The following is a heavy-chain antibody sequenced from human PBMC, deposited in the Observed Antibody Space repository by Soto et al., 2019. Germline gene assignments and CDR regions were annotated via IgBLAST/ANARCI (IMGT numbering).Heavy chain of an antibody. D-gene: IGHD3-3*01. V-gene: IGHV5-51*01. CDR3: ARLYYDFWSGYYENHGMDV. CDR1: GYSFTSYW. Sequence: GESLKISCKGSGYSFTSYWIGWVRQMPGKGLEWMGIIYPGDSDTRYSPSLQGQVTISADKSISTAYLQWSSLKASDTAMYYCARLYYDFWSGYYENHGMDVWGQGTTVTVSS. J-gene: IGHJ6*02. CDR2: IYPGDSDT.